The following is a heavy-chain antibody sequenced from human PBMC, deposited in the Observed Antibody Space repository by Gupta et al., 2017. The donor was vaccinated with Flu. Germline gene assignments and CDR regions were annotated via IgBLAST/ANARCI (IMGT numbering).Heavy chain of an antibody. CDR3: ARAGYSSGWSHPALFDY. CDR1: GRSISSYY. J-gene: IGHJ4*02. Sequence: QVQLQESGPGLVKPSETLSLTCTVSGRSISSYYWSWIRQPPGKGLEWIGYIYYSGSTNYNPSLKSRVTISVDTSKNQFSLKLSSVTAADTAVYYCARAGYSSGWSHPALFDYWGQGTLVTVSS. D-gene: IGHD6-19*01. CDR2: IYYSGST. V-gene: IGHV4-59*01.